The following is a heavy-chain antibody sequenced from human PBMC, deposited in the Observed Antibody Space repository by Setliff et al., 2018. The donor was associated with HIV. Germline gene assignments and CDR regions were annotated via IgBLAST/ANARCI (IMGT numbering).Heavy chain of an antibody. Sequence: PGGSLRLSCAASGFTVSRNYMAWVRQAPGKGLDWVSVIYAGGTTKYADSVKGRFTFSRDDSKNTFFLQMNSLKTTDTGTYYCATYARTSYGLDDWGQGTEVTVSS. D-gene: IGHD3-10*02. CDR3: ATYARTSYGLDD. V-gene: IGHV3-66*02. CDR2: IYAGGTT. CDR1: GFTVSRNY. J-gene: IGHJ4*02.